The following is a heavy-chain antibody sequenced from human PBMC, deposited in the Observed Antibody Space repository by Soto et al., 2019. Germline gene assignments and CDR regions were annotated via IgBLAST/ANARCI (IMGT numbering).Heavy chain of an antibody. Sequence: QVQLVESGGGVVQPGRSLRLSCAASRFTFSSYAMHWVRQAPGKGLEWVAVISYDGSNKFYADSVKGRFTISRDNSKNTLYLQMNSPRAEDTAVYNCARETEAFDIWGQGTMVTVSS. CDR1: RFTFSSYA. CDR3: ARETEAFDI. V-gene: IGHV3-30-3*01. J-gene: IGHJ3*02. CDR2: ISYDGSNK.